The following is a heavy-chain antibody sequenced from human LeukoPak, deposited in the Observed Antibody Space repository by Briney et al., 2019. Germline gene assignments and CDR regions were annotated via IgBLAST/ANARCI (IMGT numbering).Heavy chain of an antibody. CDR2: ISYDGSNK. CDR3: ARDNTAMVSYYFDY. V-gene: IGHV3-30*03. J-gene: IGHJ4*02. D-gene: IGHD5-18*01. Sequence: GGSLRLSCAASGFTVSSNYMSWVRQAPGKGLEWVAVISYDGSNKYYADSVKGRFTISRDNSKNTLYLQMNSLRAEDTAVYYCARDNTAMVSYYFDYWGQGTLVTVSS. CDR1: GFTVSSNY.